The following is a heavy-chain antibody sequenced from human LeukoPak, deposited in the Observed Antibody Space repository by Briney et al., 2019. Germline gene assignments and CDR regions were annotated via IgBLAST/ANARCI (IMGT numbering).Heavy chain of an antibody. CDR1: GYTFSNYY. D-gene: IGHD5-18*01. CDR2: INPRGGST. CDR3: AREIGPIQLHLWGSAFDY. V-gene: IGHV1-46*01. Sequence: ASVKVSCKASGYTFSNYYIHWVRQAPGQGLEWMGIINPRGGSTSYAQKFQGRVSMTRDTSTSTIYMELSSLRSEDTAVYYCAREIGPIQLHLWGSAFDYWGQGTLVTVSS. J-gene: IGHJ4*02.